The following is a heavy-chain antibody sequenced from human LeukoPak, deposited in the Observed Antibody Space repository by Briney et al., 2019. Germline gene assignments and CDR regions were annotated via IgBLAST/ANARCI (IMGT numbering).Heavy chain of an antibody. Sequence: GGSLRLSCSASGFTFRSFAMFWVRQAPGQGLEWVANIKHDGSEKYYVDSVQGRFTISREDGKNSLSLQMNSVRAEDTAVYYCAYTNNLKYWGQGTLVVVSS. D-gene: IGHD3-16*01. J-gene: IGHJ4*02. CDR2: IKHDGSEK. V-gene: IGHV3-7*01. CDR3: AYTNNLKY. CDR1: GFTFRSFA.